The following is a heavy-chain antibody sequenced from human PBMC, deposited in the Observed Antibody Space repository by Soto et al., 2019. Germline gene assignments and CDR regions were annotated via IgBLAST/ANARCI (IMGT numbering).Heavy chain of an antibody. J-gene: IGHJ2*01. CDR2: ISSTSSYI. Sequence: SGGSLRLSCAASGFTFSSYSMNWVRQAPAKGLEWVSSISSTSSYIYYADSVKGRFTISRDNAKNSLFLQMNSLRAEDTAVYYGAREKNGADAWFFDVWGRGTLVTVSS. V-gene: IGHV3-21*01. CDR1: GFTFSSYS. D-gene: IGHD2-8*01. CDR3: AREKNGADAWFFDV.